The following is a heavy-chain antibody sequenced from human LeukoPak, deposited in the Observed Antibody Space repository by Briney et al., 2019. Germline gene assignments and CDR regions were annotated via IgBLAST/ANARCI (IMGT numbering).Heavy chain of an antibody. CDR1: GFTFSSYG. D-gene: IGHD5-24*01. J-gene: IGHJ6*02. V-gene: IGHV3-33*01. CDR2: IWYDGSNK. CDR3: ARDQDREGYKPLGMDV. Sequence: PGGSLRLSCAASGFTFSSYGMHWVRQAPGKGLEWVAVIWYDGSNKYYADSVKGRFTISRDNSKNTLYLQMNSLRAEDTAVYYCARDQDREGYKPLGMDVWGQGTTVTVFS.